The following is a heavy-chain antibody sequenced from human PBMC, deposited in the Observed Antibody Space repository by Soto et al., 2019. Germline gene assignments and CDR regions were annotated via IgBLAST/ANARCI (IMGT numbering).Heavy chain of an antibody. CDR3: ARATSSGWYVRQYYYYGMDV. Sequence: EVQLVESGGGLVKPGGSLRLSCAASGFTFSSYSMNWVRQAPGKGLEWVSSISSSSSYIYYADSVKGRFTISRDNAKNSRYLQMNSLRAEDTAVYYCARATSSGWYVRQYYYYGMDVWGQGTTVTVSS. D-gene: IGHD6-19*01. CDR1: GFTFSSYS. V-gene: IGHV3-21*01. J-gene: IGHJ6*02. CDR2: ISSSSSYI.